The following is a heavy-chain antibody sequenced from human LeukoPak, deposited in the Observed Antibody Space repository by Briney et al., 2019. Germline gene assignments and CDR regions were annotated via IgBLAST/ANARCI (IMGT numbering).Heavy chain of an antibody. J-gene: IGHJ4*02. CDR1: GFTVSSNY. CDR2: IYSGGSI. CDR3: ARTRGYIAS. Sequence: PGGSLRLSCAASGFTVSSNYMSWVRQAPGKGLEWVSVIYSGGSIYYADSVKGRITISRDNSNNSLYLQLNSLRAEDTAVYYCARTRGYIASWGQGTRVTISS. V-gene: IGHV3-53*01. D-gene: IGHD5-12*01.